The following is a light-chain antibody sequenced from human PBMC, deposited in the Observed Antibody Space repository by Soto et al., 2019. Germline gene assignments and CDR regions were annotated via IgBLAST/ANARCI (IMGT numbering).Light chain of an antibody. CDR2: DVT. CDR1: SSDIGSYNY. Sequence: QSALTQPASVSGSPGRSITISCTGTSSDIGSYNYVSWYQQHPGQAPKLMIYDVTNRPSGVSNRFSGSKSGNTASLTISGLQAEDEADYYCSSPRSSSFYVFGTGTKVTV. V-gene: IGLV2-14*03. J-gene: IGLJ1*01. CDR3: SSPRSSSFYV.